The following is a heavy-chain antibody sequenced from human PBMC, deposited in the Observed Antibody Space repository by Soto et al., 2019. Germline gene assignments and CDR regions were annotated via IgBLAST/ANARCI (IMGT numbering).Heavy chain of an antibody. CDR1: GYTFTGYY. Sequence: ASVKVSCKASGYTFTGYYMHWVRQAPGQGLEWMGWINPNSGGTNYAQKFQGRVTMTRDTSISTAHMELSRLRSDDTAVYYCARDPGSSSFPGDHYYYYGMDVWGQGTTVTVSS. V-gene: IGHV1-2*02. CDR3: ARDPGSSSFPGDHYYYYGMDV. CDR2: INPNSGGT. D-gene: IGHD6-6*01. J-gene: IGHJ6*02.